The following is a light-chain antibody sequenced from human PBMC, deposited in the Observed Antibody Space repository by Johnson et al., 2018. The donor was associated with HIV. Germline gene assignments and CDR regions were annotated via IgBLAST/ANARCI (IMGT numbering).Light chain of an antibody. J-gene: IGLJ1*01. V-gene: IGLV1-51*02. Sequence: QAVLTQPPSVSAAPGQKVTISCSGSSSNIGNNYVSWYQQLPGTAPKLLIYENNKRPSGIPDRFSGSKSGTSATLGITGLQTGDEADYYCGTWDSSLNVCATGTTVTVL. CDR2: ENN. CDR1: SSNIGNNY. CDR3: GTWDSSLNV.